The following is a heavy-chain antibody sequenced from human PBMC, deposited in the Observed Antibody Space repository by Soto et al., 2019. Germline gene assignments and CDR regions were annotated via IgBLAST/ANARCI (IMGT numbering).Heavy chain of an antibody. D-gene: IGHD5-18*01. CDR2: ISYHGTEK. V-gene: IGHV3-30*18. CDR3: AKDIGGVDTGNYGMDV. J-gene: IGHJ6*02. CDR1: GVTFTNYA. Sequence: QVQLVESGGGVVQPGMSLRLSCAASGVTFTNYAMQWVRQAPGKGLEWVADISYHGTEKGYADSVKGRFTISRDNSKNTLYMQRSSVKHEDTAVYYCAKDIGGVDTGNYGMDVWGQGTTVIVSS.